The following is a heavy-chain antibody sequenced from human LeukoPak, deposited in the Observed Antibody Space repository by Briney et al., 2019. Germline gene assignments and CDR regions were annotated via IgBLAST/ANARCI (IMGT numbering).Heavy chain of an antibody. J-gene: IGHJ4*02. CDR2: INWNGGST. CDR1: GFTFDDYG. V-gene: IGHV3-20*04. D-gene: IGHD3-22*01. CDR3: ARVLYYYDSSGYYPDY. Sequence: GGSLRLSCAASGFTFDDYGMSWVRQAPGKGLEWVSGINWNGGSTGYADSVKGRFTISRDNAKNSLYLQMNSLRAEDTALYYCARVLYYYDSSGYYPDYWGQGTLVTVSS.